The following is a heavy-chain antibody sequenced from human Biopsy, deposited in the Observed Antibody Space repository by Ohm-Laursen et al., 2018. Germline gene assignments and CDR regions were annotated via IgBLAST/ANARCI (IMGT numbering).Heavy chain of an antibody. J-gene: IGHJ3*01. V-gene: IGHV4-59*01. D-gene: IGHD1-1*01. Sequence: GTLSLTWTVSGGSIKSYYWNWIRQSPGKGLEWIGFIYYTGHTNYNPSLKSRATISVDTSKSQFSLKLSSVTAADTAIFFCARLYRLDDYWNDDPPDAFDVWGQGTMVTVSS. CDR3: ARLYRLDDYWNDDPPDAFDV. CDR1: GGSIKSYY. CDR2: IYYTGHT.